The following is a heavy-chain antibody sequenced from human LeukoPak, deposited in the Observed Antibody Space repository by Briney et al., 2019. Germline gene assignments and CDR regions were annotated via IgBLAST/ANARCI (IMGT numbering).Heavy chain of an antibody. CDR3: AKDKWEDRGNYYHYFDY. J-gene: IGHJ4*02. CDR1: GFTFGSNI. V-gene: IGHV3-33*06. Sequence: PGGSLRPSCAASGFTFGSNIMHWVRQAPGKGLEWVAGIWYDGSRKHYADSAEGRFSISRDNSKNTLDLQMNSLRAEDTAVYYCAKDKWEDRGNYYHYFDYWGQGTLVTVSS. D-gene: IGHD1-26*01. CDR2: IWYDGSRK.